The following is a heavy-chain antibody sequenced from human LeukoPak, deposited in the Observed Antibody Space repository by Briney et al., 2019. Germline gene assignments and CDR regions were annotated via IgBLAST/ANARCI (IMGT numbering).Heavy chain of an antibody. Sequence: SETLSLTCAVSGDSISLYYWSWIRQPAGSGLECIGRIYSSGGAHYNPSLKSRVTMSVDTSKNQFSLRLTSVTAADTAKYYCARLGYCSTTSCYPDYWGQGTLVTVFS. J-gene: IGHJ4*02. CDR2: IYSSGGA. CDR3: ARLGYCSTTSCYPDY. V-gene: IGHV4-4*07. CDR1: GDSISLYY. D-gene: IGHD2-2*03.